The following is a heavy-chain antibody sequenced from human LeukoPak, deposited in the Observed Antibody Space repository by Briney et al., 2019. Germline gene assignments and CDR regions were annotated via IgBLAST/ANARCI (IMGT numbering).Heavy chain of an antibody. CDR1: GGSISSYY. CDR2: IYYSGST. V-gene: IGHV4-59*01. Sequence: SETLSLTCTVSGGSISSYYWSWIRQPPGKGLEWLGYIYYSGSTNYNPSLKSRVTISVDTSKNQFSLKLSSVTAADTAVYYCARDHVSSSSDNWFDPWGQGTLVTVSS. D-gene: IGHD6-6*01. CDR3: ARDHVSSSSDNWFDP. J-gene: IGHJ5*02.